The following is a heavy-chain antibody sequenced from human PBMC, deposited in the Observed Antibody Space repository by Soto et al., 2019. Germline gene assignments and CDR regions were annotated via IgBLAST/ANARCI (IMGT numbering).Heavy chain of an antibody. D-gene: IGHD3-9*01. V-gene: IGHV6-1*01. CDR3: ARDYDILTGSYGMDV. J-gene: IGHJ6*02. Sequence: SETMSLTCALSGDSVSSNSAAWNWIRQSPSRGLEWLGRTYYRSKWYNDSAVSVKSRITINPDTSKNQFSLPLNSVTPEDTAVYYCARDYDILTGSYGMDVWGQGTTVTVSS. CDR2: TYYRSKWYN. CDR1: GDSVSSNSAA.